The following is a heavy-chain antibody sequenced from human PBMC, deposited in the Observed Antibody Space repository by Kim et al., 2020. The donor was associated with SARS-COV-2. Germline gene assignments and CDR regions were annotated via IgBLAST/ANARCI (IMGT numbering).Heavy chain of an antibody. Sequence: SETLSLTCAVSGGSISSSNWWGWVRQPPGKGLEWIGEIYHSGSTNYNPSLKSRVTISVDKSKNQFSLKLSSVTAADTAVYYCARQNYGYVYYYYGMDVWGQGTTVTVSS. CDR2: IYHSGST. J-gene: IGHJ6*02. CDR3: ARQNYGYVYYYYGMDV. V-gene: IGHV4-4*02. CDR1: GGSISSSNW. D-gene: IGHD5-18*01.